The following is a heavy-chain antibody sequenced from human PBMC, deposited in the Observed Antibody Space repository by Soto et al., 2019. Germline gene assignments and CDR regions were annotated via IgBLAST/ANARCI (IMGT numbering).Heavy chain of an antibody. CDR1: GFTFSNSA. Sequence: GGSLRLSCAASGFTFSNSAMSWVRQAPGKGLEWVATFREDGGTTHYADSVKGRFTISRDASKNMLNLQMNSLRAEDTAIYYCAKDSPWGINTPTHDLCGQGTMFTVSS. J-gene: IGHJ5*02. CDR2: FREDGGTT. CDR3: AKDSPWGINTPTHDL. V-gene: IGHV3-23*01. D-gene: IGHD3-16*01.